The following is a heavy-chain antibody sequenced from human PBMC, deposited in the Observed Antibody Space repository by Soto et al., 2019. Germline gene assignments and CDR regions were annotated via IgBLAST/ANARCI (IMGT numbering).Heavy chain of an antibody. CDR3: ASKRLYFYGLDV. Sequence: PGGSLRLSCTASGFSLSTSWMTWVRQAPGKGLEWVANIMQDGSDKYYVDSVKGRFTISRDNAKNSLYLQMTSLRAEDTAVYYCASKRLYFYGLDVWGQGTTVTVS. CDR2: IMQDGSDK. J-gene: IGHJ6*02. CDR1: GFSLSTSW. V-gene: IGHV3-7*01.